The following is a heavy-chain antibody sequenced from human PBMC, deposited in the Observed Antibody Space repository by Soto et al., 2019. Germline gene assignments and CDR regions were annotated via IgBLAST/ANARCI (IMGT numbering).Heavy chain of an antibody. CDR1: GFTLRTSA. CDR3: SRRDVFDL. J-gene: IGHJ3*01. D-gene: IGHD2-2*01. Sequence: PGGSLRRSCKVSGFTLRTSAMNWVRQAPGKGLEWVSYINSDGDVRHYADSVKGRFTVSRDNAKKLVYLQMNNVGAADTAVYFCSRRDVFDLWGQGATVTVSS. V-gene: IGHV3-48*01. CDR2: INSDGDVR.